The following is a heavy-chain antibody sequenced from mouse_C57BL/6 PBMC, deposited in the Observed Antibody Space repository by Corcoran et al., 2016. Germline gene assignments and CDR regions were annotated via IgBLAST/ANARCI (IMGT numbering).Heavy chain of an antibody. V-gene: IGHV1-22*01. D-gene: IGHD2-3*01. J-gene: IGHJ3*01. Sequence: EVQLQQSEPELVKPGASVKMSCKASGYTFTDYNMNWVKQSHGKSLVWIGYINPNNGGTSYNQKFKGKATLPVNKSYSTAYMELRSLTSEDSAVYYCARRDGYYPFSYWGQGTLVTVSA. CDR1: GYTFTDYN. CDR3: ARRDGYYPFSY. CDR2: INPNNGGT.